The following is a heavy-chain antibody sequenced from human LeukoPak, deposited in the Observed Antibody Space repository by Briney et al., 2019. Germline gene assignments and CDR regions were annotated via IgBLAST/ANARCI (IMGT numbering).Heavy chain of an antibody. CDR1: GGSISSYY. CDR2: INHSGST. V-gene: IGHV4-34*01. CDR3: ARWGVRGFAY. J-gene: IGHJ4*02. Sequence: PSETLSLTCTVSGGSISSYYWSWIRQPPGKGLEWIGEINHSGSTNYNPSLKSRVTISVDTSKNQFSLKLSSVTAADTAVYYCARWGVRGFAYWGQGTLVTVSS. D-gene: IGHD3-10*01.